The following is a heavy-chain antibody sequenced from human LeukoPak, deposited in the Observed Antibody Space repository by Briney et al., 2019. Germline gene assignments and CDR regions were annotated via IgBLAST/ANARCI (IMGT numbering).Heavy chain of an antibody. Sequence: TGRSLRLSCAASGFTFSSYAMHWVRQAPGKGLEWVAVISYDGSNKYYADSVKGRFTISRDNSKNTLYLQMNSLGAEDTAVYYCAKERYSRFDYWGQGTLVTVSS. V-gene: IGHV3-30*04. J-gene: IGHJ4*02. CDR1: GFTFSSYA. CDR2: ISYDGSNK. CDR3: AKERYSRFDY. D-gene: IGHD5-18*01.